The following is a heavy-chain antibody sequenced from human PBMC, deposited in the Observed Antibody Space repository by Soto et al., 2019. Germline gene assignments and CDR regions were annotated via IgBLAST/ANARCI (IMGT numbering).Heavy chain of an antibody. CDR2: IDPSDSYT. D-gene: IGHD3-10*01. Sequence: GESLKISCKGSGYSFTSYWISWVRQMPGKGLEWMGRIDPSDSYTNYSPSFQGHVTISADKSISTAYLQWSSLKASDTAMCYCARHHYYGSGSYYTEYGMDVWGQGTTVTVSS. J-gene: IGHJ6*02. CDR3: ARHHYYGSGSYYTEYGMDV. CDR1: GYSFTSYW. V-gene: IGHV5-10-1*01.